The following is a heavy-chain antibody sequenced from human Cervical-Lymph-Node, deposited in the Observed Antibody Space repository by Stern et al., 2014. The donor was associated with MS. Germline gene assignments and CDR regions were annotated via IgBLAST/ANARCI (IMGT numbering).Heavy chain of an antibody. D-gene: IGHD1-20*01. CDR1: GGSFSGYY. CDR3: ASYNWDDEKGWFDP. V-gene: IGHV4-34*01. Sequence: VQLQHWGAGLLKPSETLSLTCAVSGGSFSGYYWSWIRHPPGTGLEWIGEINHSGGTDYNSSLKSRITISVDSSKKQFSLKLRSVTAADTGVYYCASYNWDDEKGWFDPWGQGTQVTVSS. CDR2: INHSGGT. J-gene: IGHJ5*02.